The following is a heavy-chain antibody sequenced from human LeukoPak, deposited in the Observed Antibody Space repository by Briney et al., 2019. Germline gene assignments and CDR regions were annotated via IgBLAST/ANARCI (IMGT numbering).Heavy chain of an antibody. CDR2: IKQDGSEK. D-gene: IGHD6-13*01. V-gene: IGHV3-7*01. J-gene: IGHJ4*02. CDR3: ARDEEYSSSPEF. CDR1: GFTFSSYA. Sequence: PGGSLRLSCAASGFTFSSYAMSWVRQAPGKGLEWVANIKQDGSEKYYVDSVKGRFTISRDNAKNSLYLQMKSLRAEDTAVYYCARDEEYSSSPEFWGQGTLVTVSS.